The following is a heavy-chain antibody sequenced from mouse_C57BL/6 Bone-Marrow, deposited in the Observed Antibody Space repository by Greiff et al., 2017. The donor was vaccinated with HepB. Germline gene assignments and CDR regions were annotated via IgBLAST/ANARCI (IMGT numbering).Heavy chain of an antibody. CDR2: ISSGGSYT. Sequence: EVKLQESGGDLVKPGGSLKLSCAASGFTFSSYGMSWVRQTPDKRLEWVATISSGGSYTYYPDSVKGRFTISRDNAKNTLYLQMSSLKSEDTAMYYCARRSITTVVALYYAMDYWGPGTSVTVSS. D-gene: IGHD1-1*01. J-gene: IGHJ4*01. CDR3: ARRSITTVVALYYAMDY. V-gene: IGHV5-6*02. CDR1: GFTFSSYG.